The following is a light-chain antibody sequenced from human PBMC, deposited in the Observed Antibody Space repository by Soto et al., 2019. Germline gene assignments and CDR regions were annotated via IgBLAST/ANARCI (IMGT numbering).Light chain of an antibody. CDR2: AAS. V-gene: IGKV1-9*01. Sequence: IQLTQSPSSLSASVGDRDTFTCRASEDISSYLVWYQQKPGAAPKLLIYAASALHSGVPSRFSGSGSGTDFTLTISSLHPEDFAVYFCQQFKNYPITFGQGTLLEIK. CDR3: QQFKNYPIT. CDR1: EDISSY. J-gene: IGKJ5*01.